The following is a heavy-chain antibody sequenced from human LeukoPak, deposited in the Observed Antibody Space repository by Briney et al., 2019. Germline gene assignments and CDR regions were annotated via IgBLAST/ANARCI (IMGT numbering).Heavy chain of an antibody. CDR2: IYYSGST. Sequence: PSETLSPTCTVSGGSISSYYWSWIRQPPGKGLEWIGYIYYSGSTNYNPSLKSRDTISVDPSKNQFSLKLSSVTAADTAVYYCARDINYYDSSGQPTDAFDIWGQGTMVTVSS. CDR1: GGSISSYY. J-gene: IGHJ3*02. D-gene: IGHD3-22*01. V-gene: IGHV4-59*12. CDR3: ARDINYYDSSGQPTDAFDI.